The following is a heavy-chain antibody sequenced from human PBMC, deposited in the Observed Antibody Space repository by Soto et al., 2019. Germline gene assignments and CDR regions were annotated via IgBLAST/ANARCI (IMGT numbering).Heavy chain of an antibody. J-gene: IGHJ4*01. CDR2: IYYSGNT. D-gene: IGHD3-10*01. CDR1: GGSISSGGYY. Sequence: SETLSLTCTVSGGSISSGGYYWSWIRQHPGKGLEWIGYIYYSGNTSYNPSLKSRVTISVDTSKNQFSLKLRSVTAEDTAMYFCTRDDLDTADMVLQTWGQGILVTVSS. CDR3: TRDDLDTADMVLQT. V-gene: IGHV4-31*03.